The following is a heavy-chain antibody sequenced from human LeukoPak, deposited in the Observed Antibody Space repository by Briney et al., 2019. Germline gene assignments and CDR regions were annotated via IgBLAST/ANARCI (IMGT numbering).Heavy chain of an antibody. D-gene: IGHD1-1*01. CDR2: INYSWST. CDR1: GGSLTTCY. J-gene: IGHJ6*02. V-gene: IGHV4-59*01. Sequence: PSETLSLPCTVSGGSLTTCYWTWIRQPPGKALERIGYINYSWSTNYNPSLKSRVTISVDTSKNQFSLKLSAVTAADTAVYYCARAQLNLLVDFGMDVWGQGTTVTVSS. CDR3: ARAQLNLLVDFGMDV.